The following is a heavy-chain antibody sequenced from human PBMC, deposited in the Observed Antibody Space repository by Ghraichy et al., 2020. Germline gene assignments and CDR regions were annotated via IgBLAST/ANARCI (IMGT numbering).Heavy chain of an antibody. D-gene: IGHD3-10*01. V-gene: IGHV3-7*03. CDR1: GLIFSTYW. J-gene: IGHJ3*02. CDR2: INQDGREK. CDR3: SSGDTFNI. Sequence: GGSLRLSCAASGLIFSTYWLTWVRQAPGKGLECVANINQDGREKYYVGSVKGRFTISRDNAKNSLYLQMNGLRAEDTAVYYCSSGDTFNIWGQGTMVAVSS.